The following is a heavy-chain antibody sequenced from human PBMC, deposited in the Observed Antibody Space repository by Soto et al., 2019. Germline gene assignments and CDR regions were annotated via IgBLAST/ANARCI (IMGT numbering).Heavy chain of an antibody. CDR3: ARHPAIAVAGAVYGMDV. CDR2: IDPSDSYT. D-gene: IGHD6-19*01. J-gene: IGHJ6*02. CDR1: VYSFTSYW. V-gene: IGHV5-10-1*01. Sequence: GESLKISCKVSVYSFTSYWIIWVLQVSVKVLEWMGTIDPSDSYTNYSPSFQGHVTMSADKSISTAYLQWRSLKASDTAMYYCARHPAIAVAGAVYGMDVWGQGTTVTISS.